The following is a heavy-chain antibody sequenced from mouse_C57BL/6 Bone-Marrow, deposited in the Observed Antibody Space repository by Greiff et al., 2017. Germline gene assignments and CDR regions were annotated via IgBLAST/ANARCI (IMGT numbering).Heavy chain of an antibody. J-gene: IGHJ1*03. CDR1: GYTFTSYW. D-gene: IGHD1-1*01. V-gene: IGHV1-69*01. Sequence: QVQLQQPGAELVMPGASVKLSCKASGYTFTSYWMHWVKQRPGQGLEWIGEIDPSDSYTNYNQKFKGKSTLTVDKSSSTAYMKLSSLTCEDSAVYYCARGGAITTVVDWYFDVWGTGTTVTVSS. CDR3: ARGGAITTVVDWYFDV. CDR2: IDPSDSYT.